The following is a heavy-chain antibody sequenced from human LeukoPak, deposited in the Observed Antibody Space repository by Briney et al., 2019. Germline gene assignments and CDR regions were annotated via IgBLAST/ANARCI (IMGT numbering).Heavy chain of an antibody. J-gene: IGHJ3*02. CDR2: ISYDGSNK. CDR1: GFTFSSYA. Sequence: GRSLRLSCAASGFTFSSYAMHWVRQAPGKGLEWVAVISYDGSNKYYADSVKGRFTISRDNSKNTLYLQMNSLRAEDTAVYYCASATGDDAFDIWGQGTMVTVSS. V-gene: IGHV3-30-3*01. CDR3: ASATGDDAFDI. D-gene: IGHD7-27*01.